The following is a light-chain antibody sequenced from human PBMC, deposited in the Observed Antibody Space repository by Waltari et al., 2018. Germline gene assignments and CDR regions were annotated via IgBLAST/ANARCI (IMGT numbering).Light chain of an antibody. V-gene: IGLV1-44*01. Sequence: QSVLTQPPSASGSPGQRVTISCSGSSSKIGSNTVNWYQQLPGTAPKLLIYTNNHRPSGVPDRFSGSKSGTSASLAISGLQSEDEADYYCAAWDDSLNGNVVFGGGTKLTVL. CDR3: AAWDDSLNGNVV. CDR2: TNN. J-gene: IGLJ2*01. CDR1: SSKIGSNT.